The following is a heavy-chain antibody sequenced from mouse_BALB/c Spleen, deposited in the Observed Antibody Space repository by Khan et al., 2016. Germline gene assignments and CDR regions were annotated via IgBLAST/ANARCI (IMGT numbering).Heavy chain of an antibody. CDR2: IRSKSNNYAT. D-gene: IGHD1-1*01. Sequence: EVQLVESGGGLVQPKGSLKLSCAASGFTFNTYAMNWVRQAPGKGLEWVARIRSKSNNYATYYADSVKDRFTISRDDSQSMLYLQMNNLKTEDTALYYCGRQRGTYEAWFAYGGQGTLVTVSA. CDR1: GFTFNTYA. V-gene: IGHV10-1*02. J-gene: IGHJ3*01. CDR3: GRQRGTYEAWFAY.